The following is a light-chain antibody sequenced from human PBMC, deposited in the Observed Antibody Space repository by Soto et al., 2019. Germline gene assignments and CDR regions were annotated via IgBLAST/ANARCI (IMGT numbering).Light chain of an antibody. CDR3: QQANSCPLT. J-gene: IGKJ4*01. V-gene: IGKV1-12*01. Sequence: DIQMTQSPSSVSASVGDRVSITCRASQGISSWLAWYQQKPGRAPKLLIYTGSSLQGGVPSRFGGTGSGTDFTLTISSLQPEDVATYYCQQANSCPLTFGGGTKVEIK. CDR2: TGS. CDR1: QGISSW.